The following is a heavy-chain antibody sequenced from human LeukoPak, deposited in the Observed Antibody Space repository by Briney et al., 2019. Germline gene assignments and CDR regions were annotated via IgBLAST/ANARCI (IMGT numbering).Heavy chain of an antibody. CDR3: AVCSGDCYD. Sequence: GGSLRLSCAASGFTVSSNYMNWVRQAPGKGLEWVSVIYSGGNTYYADSVMGRFAVSKNNSKNTLYLQMNSLRAEDTAVYYCAVCSGDCYDWGQGTLVTVSS. D-gene: IGHD2-21*02. V-gene: IGHV3-53*01. CDR1: GFTVSSNY. J-gene: IGHJ4*02. CDR2: IYSGGNT.